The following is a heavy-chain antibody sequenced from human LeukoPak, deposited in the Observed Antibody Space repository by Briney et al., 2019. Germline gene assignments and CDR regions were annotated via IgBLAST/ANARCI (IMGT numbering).Heavy chain of an antibody. D-gene: IGHD6-19*01. V-gene: IGHV4-59*01. Sequence: SETLSLTCTVSGGSISSYYWSWIRQPPGKGLEWIGYIYYSGSTNYNPSLKSRVTISVDTSKNQFSLKLSSVTAADTAVYYCARGQSSGWYTSAYGMDVWGQGTTVTVSS. CDR1: GGSISSYY. CDR2: IYYSGST. CDR3: ARGQSSGWYTSAYGMDV. J-gene: IGHJ6*02.